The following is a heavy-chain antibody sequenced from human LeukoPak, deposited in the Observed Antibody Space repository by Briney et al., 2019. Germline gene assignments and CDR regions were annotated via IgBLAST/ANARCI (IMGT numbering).Heavy chain of an antibody. Sequence: GASVKVSCKASGYTFTSYDINWVRQATGQGLEWMGWMNPNSGNTGYAQKFQGRVTMTRNTSISTAYMELSSLRSEDTAVYYCARGPVVTAITGDAFDIWGQGTMVTVSS. CDR1: GYTFTSYD. CDR2: MNPNSGNT. J-gene: IGHJ3*02. V-gene: IGHV1-8*01. D-gene: IGHD2-21*02. CDR3: ARGPVVTAITGDAFDI.